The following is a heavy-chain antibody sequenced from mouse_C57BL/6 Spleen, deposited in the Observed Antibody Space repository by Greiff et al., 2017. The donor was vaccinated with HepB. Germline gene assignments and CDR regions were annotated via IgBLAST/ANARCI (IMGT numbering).Heavy chain of an antibody. V-gene: IGHV1-85*01. D-gene: IGHD2-4*01. CDR2: IYPRDGST. CDR3: ARSGDYDKGDWYFDV. Sequence: QVQLKESGPELVKPGASVKLSCKASGYTFTSYDINWVKQRPGQGLEWIGWIYPRDGSTKYNEKFKGKATLTVDTSSSTAYMELHSLTSEDSAVYFCARSGDYDKGDWYFDVWGTGTTVTVSS. J-gene: IGHJ1*03. CDR1: GYTFTSYD.